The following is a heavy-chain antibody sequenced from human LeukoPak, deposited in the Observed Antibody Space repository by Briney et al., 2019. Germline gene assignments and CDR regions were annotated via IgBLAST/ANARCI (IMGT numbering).Heavy chain of an antibody. Sequence: ASVKVSCKASGYTFTSYDINWVRQATGQGLEWMGWMNPNSGNTGYAQKFQGRVTITRNTSISTAYMELSSLRSEDTAVYYCARGRRGSRKETDWFDPWGQGTLATVSS. D-gene: IGHD1-14*01. V-gene: IGHV1-8*01. CDR1: GYTFTSYD. CDR2: MNPNSGNT. J-gene: IGHJ5*02. CDR3: ARGRRGSRKETDWFDP.